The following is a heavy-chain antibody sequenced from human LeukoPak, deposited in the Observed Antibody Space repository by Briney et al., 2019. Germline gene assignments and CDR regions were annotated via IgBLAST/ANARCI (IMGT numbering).Heavy chain of an antibody. V-gene: IGHV4-31*03. CDR3: SVWGIWFDP. D-gene: IGHD6-19*01. CDR2: IFDSGNT. Sequence: SETLSLTCTVSGGSITGGGYSWNWIRQQPGKGLEWIGYIFDSGNTNYNPSLRSRLSISIDTFKNQFYLRLNSVTAADTAVYFCSVWGIWFDPWGPGTLVAVSS. CDR1: GGSITGGGYS. J-gene: IGHJ5*02.